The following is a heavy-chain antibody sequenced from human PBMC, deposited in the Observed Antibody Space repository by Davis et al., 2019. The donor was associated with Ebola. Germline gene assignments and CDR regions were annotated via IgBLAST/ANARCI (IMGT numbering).Heavy chain of an antibody. CDR1: GGSFSGYY. V-gene: IGHV4-34*01. J-gene: IGHJ5*02. Sequence: PSETLSLTCAVYGGSFSGYYWSWIRQPPGKGLEWIGEINQSGSTNYNPSLKSRVTMSVDTSKKQISLKLRSVTAADTAFYFCARAGYSNSRGWFDPWGQGTLVTVSS. D-gene: IGHD6-13*01. CDR3: ARAGYSNSRGWFDP. CDR2: INQSGST.